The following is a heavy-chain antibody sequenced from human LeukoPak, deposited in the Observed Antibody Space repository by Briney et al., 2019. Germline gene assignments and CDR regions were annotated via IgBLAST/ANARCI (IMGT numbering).Heavy chain of an antibody. J-gene: IGHJ4*02. CDR3: ARSGGIAAASDY. D-gene: IGHD6-13*01. CDR2: ISSSGSTI. Sequence: GGSLRLSCAASGFTFSSYAMSWVRQAPGKGLEWVSYISSSGSTIYYADSVKGRFTISRDNAKNSLYLQMNSLRAEDTAVYYCARSGGIAAASDYWGQGTLVTVSS. V-gene: IGHV3-48*04. CDR1: GFTFSSYA.